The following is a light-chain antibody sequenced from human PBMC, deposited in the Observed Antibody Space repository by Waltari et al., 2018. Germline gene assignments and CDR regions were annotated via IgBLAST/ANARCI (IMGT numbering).Light chain of an antibody. CDR1: SSNIGTYT. CDR3: AAWDDSLGGL. CDR2: RNN. J-gene: IGLJ2*01. Sequence: QSVLTQPPSASGPPGQRVIISCSGSSSNIGTYTVYWFQYLPGTAPKLLIYRNNQRPSGVPDRFSGSKSGTSASLAISGLRSEDEADYYCAAWDDSLGGLFGGGTRVTVL. V-gene: IGLV1-47*01.